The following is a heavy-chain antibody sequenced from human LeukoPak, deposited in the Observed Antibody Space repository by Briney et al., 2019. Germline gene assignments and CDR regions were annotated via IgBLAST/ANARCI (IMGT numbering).Heavy chain of an antibody. D-gene: IGHD3-16*02. V-gene: IGHV3-23*01. CDR2: ISGSGSYT. CDR3: ARSMGGINY. J-gene: IGHJ4*02. CDR1: EFTFNSYA. Sequence: GGSLRLSCAASEFTFNSYAMSWVRQAPGKGLEWVSAISGSGSYTYYADSVKGRFTISRDNSKNSLNLQMNSLRAEDTAVYYCARSMGGINYWGQGTLVTVSS.